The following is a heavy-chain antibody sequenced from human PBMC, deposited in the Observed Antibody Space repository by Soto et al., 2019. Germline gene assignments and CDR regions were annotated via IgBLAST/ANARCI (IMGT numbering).Heavy chain of an antibody. CDR2: IYSGGST. D-gene: IGHD3-10*01. Sequence: PGGSLRLSCAASGFTFSSYAMHWVRQAPGKGLEWVSVIYSGGSTYYADSVKGRFTISRDNSKNTLYLQMNSLRAEDTAVYYCARDMVRGMDVWGQGTTVTVSS. CDR1: GFTFSSYA. V-gene: IGHV3-66*01. CDR3: ARDMVRGMDV. J-gene: IGHJ6*02.